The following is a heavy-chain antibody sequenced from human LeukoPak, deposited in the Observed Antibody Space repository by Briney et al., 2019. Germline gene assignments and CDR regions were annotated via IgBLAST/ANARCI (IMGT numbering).Heavy chain of an antibody. J-gene: IGHJ4*02. CDR3: ARELDPESSTSPTI. CDR2: IWYDGSNK. CDR1: GFTFSSYG. V-gene: IGHV3-33*08. D-gene: IGHD2-2*01. Sequence: GRSLRLSCAASGFTFSSYGMHWVRQAPGKGLEWVAVIWYDGSNKYYADSVKGRFTISRDNSKNTLYLQMNSLRAEDTAVYYCARELDPESSTSPTIWGQGTLVTVSS.